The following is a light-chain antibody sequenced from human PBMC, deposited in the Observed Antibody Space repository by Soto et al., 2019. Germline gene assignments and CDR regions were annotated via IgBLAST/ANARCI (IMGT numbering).Light chain of an antibody. J-gene: IGLJ2*01. CDR1: SIDVGYYDY. CDR3: NSYSGDNTLV. Sequence: QSALTQPPSASGSPGQSVTISCTGTSIDVGYYDYVSWYQQHPGKAPKLMIYDVTKRPSGVPDRFSGSKSGNTASLTVSGLQAEDEAEYYCNSYSGDNTLVFGGGTKLTVL. V-gene: IGLV2-8*01. CDR2: DVT.